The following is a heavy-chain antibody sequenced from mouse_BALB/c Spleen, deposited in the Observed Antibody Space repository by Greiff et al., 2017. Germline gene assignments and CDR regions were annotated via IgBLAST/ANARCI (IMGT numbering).Heavy chain of an antibody. V-gene: IGHV14-3*02. CDR2: IDPANGNT. Sequence: EVQLQQPGAELVKPGASVKLSCTASGFNIKDTYMHWVKQRPEQGLEWIGRIDPANGNTKYDPKFQGKATITADTSSNTAYLQLSSLTSEDTAVYYCARSIYYYGSRYFDVWGAGTTVTVSS. J-gene: IGHJ1*01. CDR3: ARSIYYYGSRYFDV. CDR1: GFNIKDTY. D-gene: IGHD1-1*01.